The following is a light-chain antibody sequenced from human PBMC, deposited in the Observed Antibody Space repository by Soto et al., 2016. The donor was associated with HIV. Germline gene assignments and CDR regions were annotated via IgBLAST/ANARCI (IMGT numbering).Light chain of an antibody. CDR2: DNN. Sequence: SSELTQDPAVSVALGQTVRITCQGDSLRKYYASWYQQKPGQAPVLVIYDNNNRPSGIPDRFSASSSGNTASLTITGAQAEDEADYYCNSRDSSGSHLEVFGGGTKLTVL. V-gene: IGLV3-19*01. J-gene: IGLJ2*01. CDR1: SLRKYY. CDR3: NSRDSSGSHLEV.